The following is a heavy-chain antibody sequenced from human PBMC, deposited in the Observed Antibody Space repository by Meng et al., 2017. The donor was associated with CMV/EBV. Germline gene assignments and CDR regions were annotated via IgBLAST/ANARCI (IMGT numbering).Heavy chain of an antibody. V-gene: IGHV3-11*01. D-gene: IGHD6-6*01. CDR3: ARGGAARLRGWIDP. CDR1: GFTFSDYY. J-gene: IGHJ5*02. CDR2: ISSSGSTI. Sequence: ASGFTFSDYYMRWIRQAPGKGLEWVSYISSSGSTIYYADSVKGRFTISRDNAKNSLYLQMNSLRAEDTAVYYCARGGAARLRGWIDPWGQGTLVTVSS.